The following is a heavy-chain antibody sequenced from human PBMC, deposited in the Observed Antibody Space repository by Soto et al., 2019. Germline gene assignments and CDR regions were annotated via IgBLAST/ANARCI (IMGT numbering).Heavy chain of an antibody. CDR3: ASTRGYYDSSGYYQRKLLDY. D-gene: IGHD3-22*01. CDR1: GGSISSSNL. V-gene: IGHV4-4*02. Sequence: PSETLSLTCAVSGGSISSSNLWSCVRQPPGKGLEWIGEIYHSGSTNYNPSLKSRVTISVDKSKNQFSLKLSSVTAADTAVYYCASTRGYYDSSGYYQRKLLDYWGQGTLVTVS. J-gene: IGHJ4*02. CDR2: IYHSGST.